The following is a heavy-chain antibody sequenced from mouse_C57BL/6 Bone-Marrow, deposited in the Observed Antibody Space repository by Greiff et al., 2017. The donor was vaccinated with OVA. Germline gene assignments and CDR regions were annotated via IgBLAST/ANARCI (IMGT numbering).Heavy chain of an antibody. CDR3: ATVGTYYAMDY. CDR2: LYPGSGSA. CDR1: GYTFTSYW. D-gene: IGHD3-3*01. Sequence: QVQLQQSGAELVKPGASVTMSCKASGYTFTSYWITWVKQRPGQGLEWIGDLYPGSGSANYNEKFKSKATLTVDTSSSTAYMQLSSLTSEDSAVYYCATVGTYYAMDYWGQGTSVTVSS. J-gene: IGHJ4*01. V-gene: IGHV1-55*01.